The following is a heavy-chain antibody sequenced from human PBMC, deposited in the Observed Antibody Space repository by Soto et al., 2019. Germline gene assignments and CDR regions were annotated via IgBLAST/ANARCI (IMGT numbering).Heavy chain of an antibody. CDR2: IYYSGST. CDR1: GGSISSGGYY. Sequence: SETLSLTCTVSGGSISSGGYYWSWIRQHPGKGLEWIGYIYYSGSTYYNPSLKSRVTISVDTSKNQFSLKLSSVTAADTAVYYCARAHSSSWSYYYYCMDVWGQGTTVTVSS. V-gene: IGHV4-31*03. J-gene: IGHJ6*02. D-gene: IGHD6-13*01. CDR3: ARAHSSSWSYYYYCMDV.